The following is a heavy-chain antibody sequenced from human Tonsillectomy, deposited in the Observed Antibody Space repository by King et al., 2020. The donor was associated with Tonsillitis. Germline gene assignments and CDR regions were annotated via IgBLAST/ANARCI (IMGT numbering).Heavy chain of an antibody. CDR1: GFTFSSYA. CDR2: ISGSGGST. J-gene: IGHJ4*02. D-gene: IGHD3-22*01. CDR3: AKVMYYYDSSGYYPYFDY. V-gene: IGHV3-23*04. Sequence: VQLVESGGGLVQPGGSLRLSCAASGFTFSSYAMSWVRQAPGKGLEWVSAISGSGGSTYYADSVKGRFTISRDNSKNTLYLQMNSLRAEDTAVYYCAKVMYYYDSSGYYPYFDYWGQGTLVTVSS.